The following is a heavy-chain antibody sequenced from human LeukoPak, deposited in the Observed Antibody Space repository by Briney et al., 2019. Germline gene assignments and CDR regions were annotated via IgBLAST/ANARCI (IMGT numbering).Heavy chain of an antibody. Sequence: ASVKVSRKASGYTFSSHYIHWVRQVPGQGLEWMGLINPRDGNPTYAQRFQGRVTVTRDTSTSTVYMELSSLRSEDTALYYCARAIGTSTGTADNWGQGTLVTVSS. CDR1: GYTFSSHY. J-gene: IGHJ4*02. V-gene: IGHV1-46*01. CDR3: ARAIGTSTGTADN. CDR2: INPRDGNP. D-gene: IGHD1-7*01.